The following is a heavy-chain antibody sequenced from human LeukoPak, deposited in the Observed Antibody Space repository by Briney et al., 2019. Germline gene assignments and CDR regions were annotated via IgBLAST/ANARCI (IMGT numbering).Heavy chain of an antibody. V-gene: IGHV3-23*01. CDR3: AAEYCSGGSCYTGHSGHDY. Sequence: PGGSLRLSCAASGFTFSSYAMSWVRQAPGKGLEWVSTISGSGGSTYYADSVKGRFTISRDNSKNTLYLQMNSLRAEDTAVYYCAAEYCSGGSCYTGHSGHDYWGQGTLVTVSS. CDR2: ISGSGGST. J-gene: IGHJ4*02. CDR1: GFTFSSYA. D-gene: IGHD2-15*01.